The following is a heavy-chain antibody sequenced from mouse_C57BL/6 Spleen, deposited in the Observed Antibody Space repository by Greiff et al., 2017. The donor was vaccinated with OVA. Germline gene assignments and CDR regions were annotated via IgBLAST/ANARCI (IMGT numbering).Heavy chain of an antibody. V-gene: IGHV1-82*01. CDR1: GYAFSSSW. Sequence: QVQLKESGPELVKPGASVKISCKASGYAFSSSWMNWVKQRPGKGLEWIGRIYPGDGGTNYNGKFKGKATLTADKSSSTAYMQLSSLTSEDSAVYFCAREGRHGIFAYWGQGTLVTVSA. D-gene: IGHD2-1*01. CDR3: AREGRHGIFAY. CDR2: IYPGDGGT. J-gene: IGHJ3*01.